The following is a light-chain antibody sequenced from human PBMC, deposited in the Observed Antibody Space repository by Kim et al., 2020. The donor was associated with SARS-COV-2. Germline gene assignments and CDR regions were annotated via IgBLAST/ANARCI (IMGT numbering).Light chain of an antibody. CDR3: KVWDSSSDPYV. J-gene: IGLJ1*01. V-gene: IGLV3-21*04. Sequence: PGKTARIACRRNDSGSKSVHWYQQQPGQAPVLVIYYDSDRPSGIPERFSGSNSGNTATLTISRVEAGDEADYYCKVWDSSSDPYVFGTGTKVTVL. CDR2: YDS. CDR1: DSGSKS.